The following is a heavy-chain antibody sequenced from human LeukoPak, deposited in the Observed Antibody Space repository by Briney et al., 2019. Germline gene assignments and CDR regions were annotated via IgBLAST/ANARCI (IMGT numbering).Heavy chain of an antibody. J-gene: IGHJ2*01. Sequence: ASVKVSRKASGYTFTSYDINWVRQATGQGLEWMGWMKPHSGNTGYAQKFQGRVTMTRNTSKSTAYMELSSLRSEDTAVYYCARAGDGDYALDLWGRGTLVTVSS. V-gene: IGHV1-8*01. CDR3: ARAGDGDYALDL. CDR1: GYTFTSYD. D-gene: IGHD4-17*01. CDR2: MKPHSGNT.